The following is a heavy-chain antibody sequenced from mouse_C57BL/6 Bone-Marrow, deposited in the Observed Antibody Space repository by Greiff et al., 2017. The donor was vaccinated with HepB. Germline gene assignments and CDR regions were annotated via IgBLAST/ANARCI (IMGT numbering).Heavy chain of an antibody. V-gene: IGHV10-1*01. CDR2: IRSKSNNYAT. Sequence: EVMLVESGGGLVQPKGSLKLSCAASGFSFNTYAMNWVRQAPGKGLEWVARIRSKSNNYATYYADSVKDRFTISRDDSESMLYLKMNNMKTEDTAMYYCVRHEGYGTGFDYWGQGTTLTVSS. D-gene: IGHD1-1*01. J-gene: IGHJ2*01. CDR3: VRHEGYGTGFDY. CDR1: GFSFNTYA.